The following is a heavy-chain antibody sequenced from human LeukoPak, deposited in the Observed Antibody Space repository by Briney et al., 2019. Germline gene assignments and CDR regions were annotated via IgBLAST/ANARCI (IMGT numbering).Heavy chain of an antibody. V-gene: IGHV3-30*04. Sequence: GGSLRLSCAASGITFSSYAMHWVRQAPGKGLEWVAVISYDGSNKYYADSVKGRFTISRDNSKNTLYLQMNSLRAEDTAVYYCAKAVVVVPAATPFDYWGQGTLVTVSS. CDR1: GITFSSYA. J-gene: IGHJ4*02. CDR3: AKAVVVVPAATPFDY. D-gene: IGHD2-2*01. CDR2: ISYDGSNK.